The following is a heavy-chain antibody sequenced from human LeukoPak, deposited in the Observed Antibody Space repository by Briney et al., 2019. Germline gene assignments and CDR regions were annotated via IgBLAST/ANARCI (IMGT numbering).Heavy chain of an antibody. Sequence: PSETLSLTCTVSGGSISSYYWSWIRQPPGKGLEWIGYIYYSGSTNYNPSLKSRVTMSVDTSKNQFSLKLSSVTAADTAVYYCARDDWSSSGLGNDYWGQGTLVTVSS. J-gene: IGHJ4*02. CDR2: IYYSGST. D-gene: IGHD6-19*01. CDR3: ARDDWSSSGLGNDY. CDR1: GGSISSYY. V-gene: IGHV4-59*12.